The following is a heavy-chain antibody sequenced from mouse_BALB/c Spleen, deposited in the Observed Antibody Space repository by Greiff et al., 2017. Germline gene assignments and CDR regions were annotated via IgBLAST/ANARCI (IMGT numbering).Heavy chain of an antibody. J-gene: IGHJ2*01. V-gene: IGHV1-7*01. CDR1: GYTFTSYW. CDR2: INPSTGYT. Sequence: VQLQESGAELAKPGASVKMSKASGYTFTSYWMHWVKQRPGQGLEWIGYINPSTGYTEYNQKFKDKATLTADKSSSTAYMQLSSLTSEDSAVYYCARYHTANGDYWGQGTTLTVSS. D-gene: IGHD1-2*01. CDR3: ARYHTANGDY.